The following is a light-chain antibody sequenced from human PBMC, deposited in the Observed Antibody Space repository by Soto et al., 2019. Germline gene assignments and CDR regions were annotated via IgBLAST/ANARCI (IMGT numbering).Light chain of an antibody. CDR2: EVS. CDR1: SSDVGSYNY. V-gene: IGLV2-14*01. CDR3: SSFTSSSTGFFV. Sequence: QSVLTQPASVSGSPGQSITIYCNGTSSDVGSYNYVSWYQHHPGKAPKLMISEVSNRPSGVSNRFSGSKSGNTASLTISGLQTEDEADYYSSSFTSSSTGFFVFGTGTKATVL. J-gene: IGLJ1*01.